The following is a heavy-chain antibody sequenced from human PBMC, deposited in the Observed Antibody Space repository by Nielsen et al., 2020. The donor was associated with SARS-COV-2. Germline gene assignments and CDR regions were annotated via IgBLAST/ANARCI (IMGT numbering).Heavy chain of an antibody. CDR1: GFTFSDYY. J-gene: IGHJ6*02. CDR2: ISHSGNYM. V-gene: IGHV3-11*03. CDR3: ARTGRNMVNYYGMDV. D-gene: IGHD5-18*01. Sequence: GGSLRLSCAASGFTFSDYYMSWIRQVPGKGLEWVSYISHSGNYMIYADSVKGRLTISRDNARNSVYLQMNSLGAEDTAVYYCARTGRNMVNYYGMDVWGQGTTVTVSS.